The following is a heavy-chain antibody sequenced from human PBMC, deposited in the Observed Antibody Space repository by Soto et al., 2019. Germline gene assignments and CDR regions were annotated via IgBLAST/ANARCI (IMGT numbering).Heavy chain of an antibody. CDR2: ISYDGSHK. Sequence: QVQLVESGGGVVQPGRSLRLSCAASGFTFSNYAMQWVRQAPGKGLEWVAVISYDGSHKYYTDSGKGRFTISRDNSKNTLYLQMSSLRAEDTAVYYCAKTNTTYGDYYFDYWGQGTLVTVSS. D-gene: IGHD4-17*01. CDR1: GFTFSNYA. J-gene: IGHJ4*02. CDR3: AKTNTTYGDYYFDY. V-gene: IGHV3-30*18.